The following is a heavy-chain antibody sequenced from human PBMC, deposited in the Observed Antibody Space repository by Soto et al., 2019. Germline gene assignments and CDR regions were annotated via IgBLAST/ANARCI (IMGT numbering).Heavy chain of an antibody. CDR1: GYTFASYA. Sequence: ASVKVSCKASGYTFASYAVQWVRQAPGQRLEWMGWINADNGNTKYSQKLQGRVTMTTDTSTSTAYMELRSLRSDDTAVYYCARGENYDILTGYAYWGQGTLVTVSS. V-gene: IGHV1-3*01. CDR3: ARGENYDILTGYAY. D-gene: IGHD3-9*01. J-gene: IGHJ4*02. CDR2: INADNGNT.